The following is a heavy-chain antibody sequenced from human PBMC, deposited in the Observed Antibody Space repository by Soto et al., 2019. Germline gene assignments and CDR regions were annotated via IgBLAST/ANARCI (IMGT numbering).Heavy chain of an antibody. CDR1: GYTFTSYA. D-gene: IGHD6-19*01. CDR3: ARGVAGIGGWYFDL. V-gene: IGHV1-3*01. J-gene: IGHJ2*01. CDR2: INAGNGNT. Sequence: QVQLVQSGAEVKKPGASVKVSCKASGYTFTSYAMHWVRQAPGQRLEWMGWINAGNGNTKYSQKFQGRVTITRDTSASTAYMELSSLRSEDTAVYYCARGVAGIGGWYFDLWGRGTLVTFSS.